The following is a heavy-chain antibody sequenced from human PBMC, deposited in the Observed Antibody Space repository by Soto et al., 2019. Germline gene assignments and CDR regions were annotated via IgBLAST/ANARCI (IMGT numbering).Heavy chain of an antibody. CDR1: GFNFRSFG. CDR3: ANSRDDILTGQLYYGMDA. V-gene: IGHV3-30*18. J-gene: IGHJ6*02. D-gene: IGHD3-9*01. Sequence: PGGSPRLSCPAVGFNFRSFGLHWVRQDPGKGLQWVAVISYDGSNKYYADSVKGRFTISRDNSKNTLYLQMNSLRAEDTAVYYCANSRDDILTGQLYYGMDAWGQGTTVTVSS. CDR2: ISYDGSNK.